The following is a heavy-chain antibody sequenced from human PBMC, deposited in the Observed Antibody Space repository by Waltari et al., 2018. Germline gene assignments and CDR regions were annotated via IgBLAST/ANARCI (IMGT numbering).Heavy chain of an antibody. CDR2: ITPHTGGT. J-gene: IGHJ4*02. Sequence: QVHLVQSGAEVKEPGASVKVSCKASGYTFTRHYIHWVRQAPGQGLEWMGRITPHTGGTYYSQKFQGRVTMTRDMSITTAYMEVSSLRSDDTAVYYCARDLVGSGWSIDYWGQGTLVTVSS. D-gene: IGHD6-19*01. CDR1: GYTFTRHY. CDR3: ARDLVGSGWSIDY. V-gene: IGHV1-2*06.